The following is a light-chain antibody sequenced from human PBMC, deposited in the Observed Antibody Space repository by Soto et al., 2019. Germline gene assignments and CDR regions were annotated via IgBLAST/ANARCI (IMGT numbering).Light chain of an antibody. CDR1: SSDVGGYNY. CDR3: SSYTSSSTSV. V-gene: IGLV2-14*01. J-gene: IGLJ1*01. CDR2: EVS. Sequence: QSALTQPASVSGSPGQSITISCTGTSSDVGGYNYVSWYQQHPGKAPKLMIYEVSTRPSGVSNRFSGSKSGNTASLTISGIQAEDEADYYCSSYTSSSTSVFGTGTKLTVL.